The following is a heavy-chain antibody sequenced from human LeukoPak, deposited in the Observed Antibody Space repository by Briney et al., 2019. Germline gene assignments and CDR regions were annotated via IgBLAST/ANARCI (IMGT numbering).Heavy chain of an antibody. V-gene: IGHV5-51*01. CDR1: GYSFTSYW. Sequence: GESLKISCKGSGYSFTSYWIGWVRQMPGKGLEWMGIIYPGDSDTRYSPSFQGQVTISADKSISTAYLQWSSPKASDTAMYYCARRIAVAGPFFDYWGQGTLVTVSS. CDR3: ARRIAVAGPFFDY. J-gene: IGHJ4*02. D-gene: IGHD6-19*01. CDR2: IYPGDSDT.